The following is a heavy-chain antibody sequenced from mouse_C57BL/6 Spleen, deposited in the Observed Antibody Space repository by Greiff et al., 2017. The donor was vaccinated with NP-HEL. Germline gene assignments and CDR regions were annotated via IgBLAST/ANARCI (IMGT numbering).Heavy chain of an antibody. CDR1: GYTFTSYW. CDR2: INPSNGGT. D-gene: IGHD2-2*01. J-gene: IGHJ4*01. Sequence: VQLQQSGTELVKPGASVKLSCKASGYTFTSYWMHWVKQRPGQGLEWIGNINPSNGGTNYNEKFKSKATLTVDKSSSTAYMQLSSLTSEDSAVYYCAREGGYDVIAMDYWGQRTSVTVSS. V-gene: IGHV1-53*01. CDR3: AREGGYDVIAMDY.